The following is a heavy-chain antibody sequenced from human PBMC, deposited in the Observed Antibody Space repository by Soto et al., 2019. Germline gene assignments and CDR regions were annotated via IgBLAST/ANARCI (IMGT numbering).Heavy chain of an antibody. CDR1: GYTFTGYY. D-gene: IGHD3-10*01. V-gene: IGHV1-2*04. CDR2: INPNSGGT. Sequence: ASVKVSCKASGYTFTGYYMHWVRQAPGQGLEWMGWINPNSGGTNYAQKFQGWVTMTRDTSISTAYMELSRLRSDDTAVYYCARNYYGSGSYSTQFDYWGQGTLVTVSS. CDR3: ARNYYGSGSYSTQFDY. J-gene: IGHJ4*02.